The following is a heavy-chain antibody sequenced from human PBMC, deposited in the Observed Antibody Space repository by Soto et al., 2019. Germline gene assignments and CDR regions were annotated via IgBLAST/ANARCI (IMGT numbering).Heavy chain of an antibody. CDR3: ARDKYCSGGSCRKNWFDP. CDR2: IYDDGSA. Sequence: SETLSLTCPVSGGSISSSYWSWIRQPPGKGLEWLAYIYDDGSANYNPSLKSRATISLDMSKNQFSLKLTSVTAADTAVYCCARDKYCSGGSCRKNWFDPWGQGTVVTVSS. CDR1: GGSISSSY. D-gene: IGHD2-15*01. V-gene: IGHV4-59*01. J-gene: IGHJ5*02.